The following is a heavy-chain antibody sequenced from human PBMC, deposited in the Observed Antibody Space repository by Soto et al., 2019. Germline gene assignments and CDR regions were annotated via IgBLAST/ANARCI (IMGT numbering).Heavy chain of an antibody. D-gene: IGHD3-10*01. CDR3: ARPRFRGMDV. CDR1: GFRLSNHF. V-gene: IGHV3-7*03. Sequence: EMQLVESGGGLDQPGGSLRLSCVASGFRLSNHFMNWVRQAPGKGLEWVATIKEDGREKYYVESVEGRFTISRDNAKNSLYLEVSNVRDGDTAVYYCARPRFRGMDVWGQGTTVTVSS. J-gene: IGHJ6*02. CDR2: IKEDGREK.